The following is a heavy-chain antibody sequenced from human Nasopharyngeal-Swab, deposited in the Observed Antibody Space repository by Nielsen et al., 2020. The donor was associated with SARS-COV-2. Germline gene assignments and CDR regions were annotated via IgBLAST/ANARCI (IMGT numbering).Heavy chain of an antibody. D-gene: IGHD3-10*01. CDR2: IIPIFGTA. CDR3: ARGGYYGSGSYFHYYYGMDV. Sequence: SVPVSCKASVCTFSSYAISWVRQAPGQGLEWMGGIIPIFGTANYAQKFQGRVTITADESTSTAYMELSSLRSEDTAVYYCARGGYYGSGSYFHYYYGMDVWGQGTTVTVSS. V-gene: IGHV1-69*13. J-gene: IGHJ6*02. CDR1: VCTFSSYA.